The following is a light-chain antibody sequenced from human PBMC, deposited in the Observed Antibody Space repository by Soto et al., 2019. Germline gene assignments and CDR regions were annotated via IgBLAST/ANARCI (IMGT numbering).Light chain of an antibody. CDR3: QQYDTSSYT. CDR2: GAS. CDR1: QSVSGTY. V-gene: IGKV3-20*01. J-gene: IGKJ2*01. Sequence: EVVLTQSPGTLSLSPGERATLSCRASQSVSGTYLTWYQQKPGQAPRRLIFGASSRASGTPDSFSGSGSGTDFTLTISRLEPEDFAVYYCQQYDTSSYTFGQGTKLEIK.